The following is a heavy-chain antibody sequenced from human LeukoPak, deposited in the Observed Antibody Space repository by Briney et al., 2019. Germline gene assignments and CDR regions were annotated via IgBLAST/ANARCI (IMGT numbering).Heavy chain of an antibody. CDR2: IIPIFGTA. D-gene: IGHD2-2*01. CDR1: GGTFSSYA. Sequence: ASVKVSCKASGGTFSSYAISWVRQAPGQGLEWMGGIIPIFGTANYAQKFQGRVTITADESTSTAYMELSSLRSEDTAVYYCGGYCSSTSCFDAFDIWGQGTMVTVSS. CDR3: GGYCSSTSCFDAFDI. V-gene: IGHV1-69*13. J-gene: IGHJ3*02.